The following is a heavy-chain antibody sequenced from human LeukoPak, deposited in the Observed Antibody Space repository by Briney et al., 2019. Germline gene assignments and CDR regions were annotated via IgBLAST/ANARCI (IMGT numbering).Heavy chain of an antibody. CDR2: ISWNSGRI. J-gene: IGHJ6*02. Sequence: GRSLRLSCAASGFTFDDYAMHWVRQAPGKGLEWVSGISWNSGRIGYADSVKGRFTISRDSAKNSLYLQMNSLRADDTALYYCAKDSRPADDYYYGMDVWGQGTTVTVSS. V-gene: IGHV3-9*01. CDR1: GFTFDDYA. D-gene: IGHD2-2*01. CDR3: AKDSRPADDYYYGMDV.